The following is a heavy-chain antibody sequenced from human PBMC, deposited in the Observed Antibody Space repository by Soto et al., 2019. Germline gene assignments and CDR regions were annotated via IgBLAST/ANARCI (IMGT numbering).Heavy chain of an antibody. J-gene: IGHJ5*02. CDR3: ARERPAGARLDP. CDR2: IYHSGST. Sequence: PSETLSLTCTVSGGSISSGDYYWRWIRQPPGKGLEWIGYIYHSGSTYYNPSLKSRVTISVDTSKNQFSLKLSSVTAADTAVYYCARERPAGARLDPWGQGTLVTVSS. D-gene: IGHD6-13*01. CDR1: GGSISSGDYY. V-gene: IGHV4-30-4*01.